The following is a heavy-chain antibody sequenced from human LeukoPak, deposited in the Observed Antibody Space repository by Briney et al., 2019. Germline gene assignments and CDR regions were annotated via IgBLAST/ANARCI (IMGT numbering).Heavy chain of an antibody. J-gene: IGHJ4*02. CDR3: ARAREMATTIFDY. CDR2: IYYTGGT. CDR1: GGSISGYY. V-gene: IGHV4-59*01. D-gene: IGHD5-24*01. Sequence: PSETLSLTCTVSGGSISGYYWSWIRQPPGKGLEWIGYIYYTGGTNYNPSLKSRVTISLDASKNQFSLKLSSVTAADTAVYYCARAREMATTIFDYWGQGTLSPSPQ.